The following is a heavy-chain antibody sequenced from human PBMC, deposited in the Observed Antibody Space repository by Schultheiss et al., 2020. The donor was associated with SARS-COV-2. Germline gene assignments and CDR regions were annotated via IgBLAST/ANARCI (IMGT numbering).Heavy chain of an antibody. CDR2: IYSGGST. V-gene: IGHV3-66*01. J-gene: IGHJ3*02. CDR3: ARDIQGSYSAFDI. CDR1: GFTVSSNY. Sequence: GESLKISCAASGFTVSSNYMSWVRQAPGKGLEWVSVIYSGGSTYYADSVKGRFTISRDNSKNTLYLQMNSLRAEDTAVYYCARDIQGSYSAFDIWGQGTMVTVSS. D-gene: IGHD3-10*01.